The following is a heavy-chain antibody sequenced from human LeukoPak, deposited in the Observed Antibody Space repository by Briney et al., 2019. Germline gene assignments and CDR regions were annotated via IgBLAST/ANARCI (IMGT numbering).Heavy chain of an antibody. V-gene: IGHV4-59*01. CDR3: AREYSGSYRNWFDP. CDR2: IYYSGST. Sequence: SETLSLTCTVSGGSISSYYWSWIRQPPGKGLEGIGYIYYSGSTNHIPSLNSRVTISVDTSKNQFSLKLSSVTAADTAVYYCAREYSGSYRNWFDPWGQGTLVTVSS. J-gene: IGHJ5*02. CDR1: GGSISSYY. D-gene: IGHD1-26*01.